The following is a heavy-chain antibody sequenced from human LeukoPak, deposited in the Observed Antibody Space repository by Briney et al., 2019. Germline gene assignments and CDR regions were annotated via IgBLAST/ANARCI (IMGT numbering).Heavy chain of an antibody. J-gene: IGHJ4*02. CDR2: ASDSGRNT. CDR3: AREYHDSSGYLDY. V-gene: IGHV3-23*01. D-gene: IGHD3-22*01. CDR1: GFTFRRYG. Sequence: GGSLRLSCPASGFTFRRYGMTWVRHAPGRGLDWVSSASDSGRNTYYADSVKGRFTISRDNSRNTLYLQMNSLRAEDTAVYYCAREYHDSSGYLDYWGQGTLVTVSS.